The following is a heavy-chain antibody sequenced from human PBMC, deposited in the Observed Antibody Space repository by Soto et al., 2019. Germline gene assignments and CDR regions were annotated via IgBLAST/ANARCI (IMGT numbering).Heavy chain of an antibody. CDR1: GFTFSSYG. D-gene: IGHD3-10*01. V-gene: IGHV3-30*18. J-gene: IGHJ6*02. CDR2: ISYDGSNK. Sequence: AGGSLRLSCAASGFTFSSYGMHWVRQAPGKGLEWVAVISYDGSNKYYADSVKGRFTISRDNSKNTLYLQMNSLRAEDTAVYYCAKDTAMVRGVPYYYYYYGMDVWGQGTTVTVSS. CDR3: AKDTAMVRGVPYYYYYYGMDV.